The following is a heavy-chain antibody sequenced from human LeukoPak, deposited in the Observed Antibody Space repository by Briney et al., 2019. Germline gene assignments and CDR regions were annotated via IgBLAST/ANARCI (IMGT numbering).Heavy chain of an antibody. V-gene: IGHV3-23*01. D-gene: IGHD1-14*01. Sequence: PGGSLRLSCAASGFTFSSYAMSWVRQAPGKGLEWVSAISGSGGSTYYADSVKGRFTISRDNSKNTLYLQMNSLRAEDTAVYYCAKDSSWGLALSAAEPFDYWGQGTLVTVSS. J-gene: IGHJ4*02. CDR1: GFTFSSYA. CDR2: ISGSGGST. CDR3: AKDSSWGLALSAAEPFDY.